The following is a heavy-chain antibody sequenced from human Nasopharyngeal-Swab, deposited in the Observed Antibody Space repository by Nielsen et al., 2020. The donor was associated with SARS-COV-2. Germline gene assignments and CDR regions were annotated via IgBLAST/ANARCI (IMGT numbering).Heavy chain of an antibody. CDR2: IKSKTDGGTT. V-gene: IGHV3-15*01. D-gene: IGHD2-21*02. J-gene: IGHJ6*02. CDR3: TTDLAYCGGDCYSPYYYGMDV. Sequence: WIRQPPGKGLEWVGRIKSKTDGGTTDYAAPVNGRFTISRDDSKNTLYLQMNSLKTEDTAEYYCTTDLAYCGGDCYSPYYYGMDVWGQGTTVTVSS.